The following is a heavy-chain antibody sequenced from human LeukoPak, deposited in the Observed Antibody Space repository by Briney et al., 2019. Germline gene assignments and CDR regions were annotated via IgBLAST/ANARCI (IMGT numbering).Heavy chain of an antibody. D-gene: IGHD1-26*01. CDR1: SGSISTYY. J-gene: IGHJ4*02. CDR2: ILYTGST. Sequence: SETLSLTCPVSSGSISTYYWSWVRQPQGKGLEWIGYILYTGSTNYHPSRKSRVTMSVDASKNQFSLKLSSVTAADTAVYYCARSSGSRYYIDYWGQGTLVTVSS. CDR3: ARSSGSRYYIDY. V-gene: IGHV4-59*01.